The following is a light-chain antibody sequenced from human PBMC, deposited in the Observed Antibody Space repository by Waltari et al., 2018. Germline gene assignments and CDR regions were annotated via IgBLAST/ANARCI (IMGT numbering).Light chain of an antibody. CDR1: SSDIGGYNR. CDR2: EVS. V-gene: IGLV2-18*01. CDR3: SLYASSSTFL. J-gene: IGLJ2*01. Sequence: QAALAQTHSVSGSPGQCVAISCTGTSSDIGGYNRVAWYQQHPGKAPKLMIYEVSKRPSGVSDRFSGSKSGNTASLTISGLQAEDEADYYCSLYASSSTFLFGGGTRLTVL.